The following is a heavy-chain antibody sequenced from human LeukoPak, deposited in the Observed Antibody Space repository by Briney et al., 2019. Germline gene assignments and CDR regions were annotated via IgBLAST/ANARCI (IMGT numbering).Heavy chain of an antibody. CDR2: INHSGST. V-gene: IGHV4-34*01. J-gene: IGHJ4*02. CDR1: GGSFSGYY. Sequence: SETLSLTCAVYGGSFSGYYWSWIRQPPGKGLEWIGEINHSGSTNYNPSLKSRVTISVDTSKNQFSLKLSSVTAADTAVYYCARIGHEDYYFDYWGQGTLVTVSS. CDR3: ARIGHEDYYFDY.